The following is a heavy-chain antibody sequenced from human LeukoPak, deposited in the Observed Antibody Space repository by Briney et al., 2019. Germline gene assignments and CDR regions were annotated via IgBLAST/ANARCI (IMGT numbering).Heavy chain of an antibody. CDR3: ARSLLGIAPFDY. D-gene: IGHD2-8*02. CDR1: GFTFSDHH. CDR2: IRNKANRYTT. V-gene: IGHV3-72*01. J-gene: IGHJ4*02. Sequence: GGSLRLSCAASGFTFSDHHMDWVRQAPGEGLEWVARIRNKANRYTTEYAASVKGRFTISRDDSENSLYLQMDSLKTGDTAVYYCARSLLGIAPFDYWGQGTLVTVSS.